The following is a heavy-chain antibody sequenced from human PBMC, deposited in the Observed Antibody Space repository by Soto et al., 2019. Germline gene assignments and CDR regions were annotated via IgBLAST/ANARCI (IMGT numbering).Heavy chain of an antibody. CDR3: ARVNGYCSSPRCFVVRSYTMDV. Sequence: SQTLSLTCAISGDSVSSNSAAWNWIRQSPSRGLEWLGRTYYRSKWYNDYAVSVKSRMTINPDTSKNQFSLQLNSVTPEDTAVYYCARVNGYCSSPRCFVVRSYTMDVWGQGTTVTVSS. V-gene: IGHV6-1*01. J-gene: IGHJ6*02. D-gene: IGHD2-2*01. CDR2: TYYRSKWYN. CDR1: GDSVSSNSAA.